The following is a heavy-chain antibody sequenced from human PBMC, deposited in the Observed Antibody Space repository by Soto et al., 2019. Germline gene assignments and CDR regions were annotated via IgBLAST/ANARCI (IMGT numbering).Heavy chain of an antibody. D-gene: IGHD6-19*01. CDR2: LYTSGAT. CDR1: GFTVTNY. J-gene: IGHJ1*01. Sequence: EVQLVESGGGLVQPGGSLRLSCVISGFTVTNYMTWVRQAPGKGLECVSLLYTSGATYYADSVKGRFTISRDNSKNTLYLQMNSLRDEDTAVYYCAKINSGWVENWGQGTLVTVSS. V-gene: IGHV3-66*01. CDR3: AKINSGWVEN.